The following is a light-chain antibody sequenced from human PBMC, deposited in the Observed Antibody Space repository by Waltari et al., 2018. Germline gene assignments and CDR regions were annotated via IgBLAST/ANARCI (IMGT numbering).Light chain of an antibody. CDR2: QDT. J-gene: IGLJ2*01. Sequence: SYELTHPLSVSVSPAQTASIPCSAGRLGDKYACCYQPKPGQSPVVVLYQDTKRPSGIPERFSGSNSGNTATLTISGTQAMDEADYYCQAWDSSTYHVVFGGGTKLTVL. V-gene: IGLV3-1*01. CDR3: QAWDSSTYHVV. CDR1: RLGDKY.